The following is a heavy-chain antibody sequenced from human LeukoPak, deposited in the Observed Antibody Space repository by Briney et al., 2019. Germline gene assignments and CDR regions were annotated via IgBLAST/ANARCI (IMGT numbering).Heavy chain of an antibody. CDR1: GGSISSYY. CDR3: ARARGYMGAFDI. V-gene: IGHV4-59*01. D-gene: IGHD5-24*01. J-gene: IGHJ3*02. CDR2: IYYSGST. Sequence: PSETLSLTCTVSGGSISSYYWSWIRQPPGKGLEWIGYIYYSGSTNYNPSLKSRVTISVDTSKNQFSLKLSSVTAADTAVYYCARARGYMGAFDIWGQGTMVTVSS.